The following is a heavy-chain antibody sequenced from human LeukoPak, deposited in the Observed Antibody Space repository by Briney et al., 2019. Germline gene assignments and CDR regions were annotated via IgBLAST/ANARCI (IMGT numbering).Heavy chain of an antibody. D-gene: IGHD4-17*01. V-gene: IGHV4-34*01. CDR3: ARHFPTTVTTDAFDI. CDR2: INHSGST. Sequence: KPSETLSLTCAVYGGSFSGYYWSWIRQPPGKGLEWIGEINHSGSTNYNPSLKSRVTISVDTSKNQFSLKLSSVTAADTAVYYCARHFPTTVTTDAFDIWGQGTMVTVSS. J-gene: IGHJ3*02. CDR1: GGSFSGYY.